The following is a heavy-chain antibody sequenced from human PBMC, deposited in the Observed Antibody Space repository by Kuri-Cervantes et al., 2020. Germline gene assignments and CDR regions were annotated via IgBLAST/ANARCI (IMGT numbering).Heavy chain of an antibody. D-gene: IGHD3-22*01. Sequence: ASAGHLRSYAISWVRQAPVQGLEWMGVIIPIFGTANYAQKFQGRVTITTDESTSTAYMELSSLRSEDTAVYYCARAVGYYYDSDGYCYFDNLAQGKLVTVSS. CDR3: ARAVGYYYDSDGYCYFDN. V-gene: IGHV1-69*05. CDR1: AGHLRSYA. CDR2: IIPIFGTA. J-gene: IGHJ4*01.